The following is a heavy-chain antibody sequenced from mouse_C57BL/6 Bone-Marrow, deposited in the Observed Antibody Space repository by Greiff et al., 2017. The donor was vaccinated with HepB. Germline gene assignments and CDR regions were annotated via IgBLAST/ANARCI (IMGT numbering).Heavy chain of an antibody. CDR2: IYPGSGST. D-gene: IGHD2-3*01. Sequence: QVQLQQPGAELVKPGASVKMSCKASGYTFTSYWITWVKQRPGQGLEWIGDIYPGSGSTNYNEKFKSKATLTVDTSSSTAYMQLSSLTSEDSAVYYCARDDGYYPAWFAYWGQGTLVTVSA. CDR3: ARDDGYYPAWFAY. J-gene: IGHJ3*01. V-gene: IGHV1-55*01. CDR1: GYTFTSYW.